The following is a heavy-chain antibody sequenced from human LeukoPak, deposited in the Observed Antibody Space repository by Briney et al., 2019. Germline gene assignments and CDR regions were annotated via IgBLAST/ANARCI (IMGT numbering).Heavy chain of an antibody. CDR2: MNPNNGNT. CDR1: GYTFTSYD. CDR3: TRAHSGYHYYYGMDV. J-gene: IGHJ6*02. V-gene: IGHV1-8*01. Sequence: GASVKVSCKASGYTFTSYDINWVRQATGQGLEWMGWMNPNNGNTGYAQKFQGRVTMTRNTSISTAYMELSSVRSEDTAGYYCTRAHSGYHYYYGMDVWGQGTTVTVSS. D-gene: IGHD5-12*01.